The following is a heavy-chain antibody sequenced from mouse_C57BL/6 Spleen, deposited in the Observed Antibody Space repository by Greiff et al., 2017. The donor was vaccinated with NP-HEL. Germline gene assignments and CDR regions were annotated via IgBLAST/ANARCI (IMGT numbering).Heavy chain of an antibody. V-gene: IGHV2-5*01. CDR2: IWSGGST. CDR3: AKMGGHTGYFDV. J-gene: IGHJ1*03. Sequence: VKLMESGPGLVQPSQCLSITCTASGFSLTSYCVHWVRQSPGKGLEWLGVIWSGGSTDYNAAFMSRLSITKDNSKSQVFFKMNSLQADDTAIYYCAKMGGHTGYFDVWGTGTTVTVSS. CDR1: GFSLTSYC.